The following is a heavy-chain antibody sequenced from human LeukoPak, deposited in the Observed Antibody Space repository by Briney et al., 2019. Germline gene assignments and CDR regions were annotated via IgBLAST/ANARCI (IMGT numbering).Heavy chain of an antibody. V-gene: IGHV3-48*04. D-gene: IGHD3-3*01. CDR1: GFTFSSYS. CDR2: ISSSSTI. CDR3: TRHEEQYYDFWSDYYVYFDY. J-gene: IGHJ4*02. Sequence: GSLRLSCAASGFTFSSYSMNWVRQAPGKGLGWVSYISSSSTIYYADSVKGRFTISRDNAKNSLYLQMNSLRAEDTAVYYCTRHEEQYYDFWSDYYVYFDYWGQGTLVTVSS.